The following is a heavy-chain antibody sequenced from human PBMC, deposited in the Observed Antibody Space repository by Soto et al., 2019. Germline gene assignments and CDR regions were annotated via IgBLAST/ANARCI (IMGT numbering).Heavy chain of an antibody. CDR2: IKQDGSEK. D-gene: IGHD1-1*01. CDR3: ARAPGTNSYYGMDV. Sequence: EVQLVESGGGLVQPGGSLRLSCAASGFTFSSYWMSWVRQAPGKGLEWVANIKQDGSEKYYVDSVKGRFTISRDNAKNSLYLQMNSLRAEDTAVYYCARAPGTNSYYGMDVWGQGTTVTVSS. J-gene: IGHJ6*02. CDR1: GFTFSSYW. V-gene: IGHV3-7*05.